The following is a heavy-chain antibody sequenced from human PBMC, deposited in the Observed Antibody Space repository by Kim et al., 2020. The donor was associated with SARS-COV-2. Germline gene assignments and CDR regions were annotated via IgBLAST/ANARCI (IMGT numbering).Heavy chain of an antibody. Sequence: GGSLRLSCLTSGFTFGDYAMSWVRQAPGKGLEWIGFVRGQGYGGTTEYAPSLKARFSISRDDSKGIAYLQINSLKTEDTAVYFCTRDGRDFDYLLSPFDSWGQGTLVTVSS. CDR2: VRGQGYGGTT. V-gene: IGHV3-49*04. CDR3: TRDGRDFDYLLSPFDS. CDR1: GFTFGDYA. J-gene: IGHJ4*02. D-gene: IGHD3-9*01.